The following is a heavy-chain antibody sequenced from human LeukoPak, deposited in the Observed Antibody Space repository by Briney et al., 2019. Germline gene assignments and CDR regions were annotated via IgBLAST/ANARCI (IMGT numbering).Heavy chain of an antibody. CDR2: ISYDGSNK. J-gene: IGHJ3*02. V-gene: IGHV3-30*03. CDR1: GFTFSSYG. Sequence: GRSLRLSCAASGFTFSSYGVHWVRQAPGKGLEWVAVISYDGSNKYYADSVKGRFTISRDNSKNTLYLQMNSLRAEDTAVYYCARKSAAQDAFDIWGQGTMVTVSS. CDR3: ARKSAAQDAFDI. D-gene: IGHD2-2*01.